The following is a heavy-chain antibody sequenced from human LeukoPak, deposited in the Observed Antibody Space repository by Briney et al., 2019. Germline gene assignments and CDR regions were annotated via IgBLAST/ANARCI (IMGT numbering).Heavy chain of an antibody. CDR3: ATDPHDKQLYAFDI. CDR2: FDPEDGET. J-gene: IGHJ3*02. V-gene: IGHV1-24*01. Sequence: VASVNVSSTVSGYTLTELSMHWGRQGPGGGVWWMGGFDPEDGETIYAQKFQSRVTMTEDTSTDTAYMELSSLRSEDTAVYYCATDPHDKQLYAFDIWGQGTMVTVSS. D-gene: IGHD3-10*01. CDR1: GYTLTELS.